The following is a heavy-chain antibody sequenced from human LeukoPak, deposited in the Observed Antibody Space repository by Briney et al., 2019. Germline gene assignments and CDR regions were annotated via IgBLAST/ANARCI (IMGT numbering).Heavy chain of an antibody. Sequence: SGPALVKPTQTLTLTCTFSGFSLSTNKMCVSRIRQPPGKALEWLARIDWDDDKYYSTSLKTRLTISKDTSKNQVVLTMTNMDPVDTATYYCARVVAGPNWFDPWGQGTLVTVSS. J-gene: IGHJ5*02. CDR1: GFSLSTNKMC. CDR3: ARVVAGPNWFDP. V-gene: IGHV2-70*11. CDR2: IDWDDDK. D-gene: IGHD2-15*01.